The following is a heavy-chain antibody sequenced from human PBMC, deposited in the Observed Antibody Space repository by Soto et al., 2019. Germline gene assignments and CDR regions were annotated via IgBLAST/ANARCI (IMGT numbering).Heavy chain of an antibody. CDR1: GYTFTGYY. CDR3: ARDIRGYYYGLDV. J-gene: IGHJ6*04. Sequence: ASVKVSCKDSGYTFTGYYMHWVRQAPGQGLEWMGWINPNSGGTNYAQKFKGWVTMTRDTSISTAYMELSRLKSDDTAVYYCARDIRGYYYGLDVWGKGTKVTVDS. V-gene: IGHV1-2*04. CDR2: INPNSGGT.